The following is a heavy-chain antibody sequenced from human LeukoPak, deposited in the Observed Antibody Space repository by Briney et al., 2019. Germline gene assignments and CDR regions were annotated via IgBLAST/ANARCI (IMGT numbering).Heavy chain of an antibody. J-gene: IGHJ4*02. Sequence: GGSLRLSCAASGFTFSSYSMNWVRQAPGKGLEWVSSISSSSSYIYYADSVKGRFTISRDNAKNSLYLQMNSLRAEDMAVYYCARDNLNYDSSGYYYYFDFRGQGTLVTVSS. CDR3: ARDNLNYDSSGYYYYFDF. CDR1: GFTFSSYS. D-gene: IGHD3-22*01. CDR2: ISSSSSYI. V-gene: IGHV3-21*01.